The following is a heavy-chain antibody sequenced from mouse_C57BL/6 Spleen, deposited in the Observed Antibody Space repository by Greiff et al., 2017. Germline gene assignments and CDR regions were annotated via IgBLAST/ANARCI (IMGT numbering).Heavy chain of an antibody. V-gene: IGHV1-18*01. J-gene: IGHJ3*01. Sequence: EVQLQQSGPELVKPGASVKIPCKASGYTFTDYNMDWVKQSHGKSLEWIGDINPNTGSTLSTQKFKGQATLTVDKSSSTAYMELRSLTSEDTAVYYCARSGAYWGQGTLVTVSA. CDR2: INPNTGST. CDR3: ARSGAY. CDR1: GYTFTDYN.